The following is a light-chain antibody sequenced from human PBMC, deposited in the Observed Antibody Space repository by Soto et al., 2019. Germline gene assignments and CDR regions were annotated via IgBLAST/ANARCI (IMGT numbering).Light chain of an antibody. Sequence: QSALTQPASLSGSPGQSITISCTGTSSDIGAYDYVSWFQQHPGKAPKLMIYEVSNRPSGVSNRFSGSKSGNTASLTISGLQAEDEADYYCSSYTSSSTPRYVFGTGTKLTVL. J-gene: IGLJ1*01. CDR1: SSDIGAYDY. CDR3: SSYTSSSTPRYV. V-gene: IGLV2-14*01. CDR2: EVS.